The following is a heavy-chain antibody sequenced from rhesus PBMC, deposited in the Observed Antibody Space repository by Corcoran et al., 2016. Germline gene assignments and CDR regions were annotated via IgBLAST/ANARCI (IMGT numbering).Heavy chain of an antibody. Sequence: EVQLVQSGAEVKKPGATVKISCKASGYTFTDHYLNGVRQAPGKGIEWMGGVDPEDGEADSAQKFQDRVTITADMSTDTAYMELSSLRSEDTAVYYCARGYYGSGYYSWYFDIWGPGTPITISS. J-gene: IGHJ2*01. CDR2: VDPEDGEA. CDR3: ARGYYGSGYYSWYFDI. V-gene: IGHV1-111*02. CDR1: GYTFTDHY. D-gene: IGHD3-28*01.